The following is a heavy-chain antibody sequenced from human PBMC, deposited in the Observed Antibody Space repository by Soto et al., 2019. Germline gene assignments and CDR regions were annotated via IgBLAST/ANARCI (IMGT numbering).Heavy chain of an antibody. CDR3: ARDTFYYNGMDV. V-gene: IGHV4-61*01. CDR1: GGSVSSGSYY. Sequence: PSETLSLTCTVSGGSVSSGSYYWSWIRQPPGKGLEWIGYIYYSGSTNYNPSLKSRVTISVDTSKNQFSLKPSSVTAADTAVYYCARDTFYYNGMDVWGQGTTVTVSS. CDR2: IYYSGST. J-gene: IGHJ6*02.